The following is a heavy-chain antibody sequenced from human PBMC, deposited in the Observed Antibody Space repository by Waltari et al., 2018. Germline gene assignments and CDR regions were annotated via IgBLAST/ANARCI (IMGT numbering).Heavy chain of an antibody. D-gene: IGHD5-12*01. V-gene: IGHV3-74*01. CDR2: INGDSDGR. Sequence: EVQLVEAGGDLVQPGGSLRLSCEASGFTFSDYWMHWVRQSPGKGPGWVARINGDSDGRTSSGSVKGRFTSTRDNTKNTLYLQMSRLRVEDTAVYYCARKGGRGYAYGPFYFDYWGQGALVIVSS. J-gene: IGHJ4*02. CDR3: ARKGGRGYAYGPFYFDY. CDR1: GFTFSDYW.